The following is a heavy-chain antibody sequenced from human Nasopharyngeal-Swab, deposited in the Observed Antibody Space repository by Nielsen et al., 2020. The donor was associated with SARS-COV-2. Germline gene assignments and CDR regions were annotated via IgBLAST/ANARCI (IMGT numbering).Heavy chain of an antibody. CDR1: GGSISSSSYY. J-gene: IGHJ4*02. CDR3: ARQSGYSSGWYLRRVEY. D-gene: IGHD6-19*01. Sequence: SETLSPTCTVSGGSISSSSYYWGWIRQPPGKGLEWIGSIYYSGSTYYNPSLKSRVTISVDTSKNQFSLKLSSVTAADTAVYYCARQSGYSSGWYLRRVEYWGQGTLVTVSS. CDR2: IYYSGST. V-gene: IGHV4-39*01.